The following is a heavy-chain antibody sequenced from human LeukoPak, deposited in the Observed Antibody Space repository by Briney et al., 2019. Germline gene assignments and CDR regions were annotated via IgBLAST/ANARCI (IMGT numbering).Heavy chain of an antibody. CDR1: GFTFSSYA. J-gene: IGHJ4*02. V-gene: IGHV3-30*04. CDR2: ISYDGSNK. Sequence: GGSLRLSCAASGFTFSSYAMHWVRQAPGKGLEWVAVISYDGSNKYYADSVTGRFTISRDNSRNTLYLQMNSLRGDDTAVYYCAKDVGKWESLHFFDYWGQGTLVTVSS. CDR3: AKDVGKWESLHFFDY. D-gene: IGHD1-26*01.